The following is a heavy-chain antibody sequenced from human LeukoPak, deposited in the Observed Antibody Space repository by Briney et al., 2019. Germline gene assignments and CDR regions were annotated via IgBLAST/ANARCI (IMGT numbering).Heavy chain of an antibody. V-gene: IGHV3-7*04. CDR3: ARDWKWIADY. D-gene: IGHD5-12*01. Sequence: GGSLRLSCTASGFTFNAYGMNWVRQAPGTGLEWVAAIKADGSEKYYVDSVKGRFTISRDNAKNSLYLQMNSLRAEDTAVYYCARDWKWIADYWGRGTLVTVSS. CDR1: GFTFNAYG. CDR2: IKADGSEK. J-gene: IGHJ4*02.